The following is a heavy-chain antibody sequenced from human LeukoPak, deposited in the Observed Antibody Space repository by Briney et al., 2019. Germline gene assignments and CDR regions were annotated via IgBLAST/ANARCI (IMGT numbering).Heavy chain of an antibody. CDR1: GYSISSGYY. D-gene: IGHD6-25*01. CDR2: IYHSGST. V-gene: IGHV4-38-2*01. Sequence: SATLSLTCAVSGYSISSGYYWGWIRQPPGKGLEWIGSIYHSGSTYYNPSLKSRVATSVDTSKNQFSLKLSSVTAADTAVYYCAGGIAAAGYWGQGTLVTVSS. J-gene: IGHJ4*02. CDR3: AGGIAAAGY.